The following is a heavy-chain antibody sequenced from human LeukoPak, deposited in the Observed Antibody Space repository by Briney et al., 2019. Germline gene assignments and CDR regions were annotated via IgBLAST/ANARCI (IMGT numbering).Heavy chain of an antibody. CDR1: GYTFTGYL. D-gene: IGHD6-19*01. CDR3: ARDGGRGWNFDY. J-gene: IGHJ4*02. CDR2: INPNSGGT. Sequence: ASVKVSCKASGYTFTGYLIHWVRQAPGQGLDWLGWINPNSGGTDYAQKFQDRVTMTRDTSISTAYMELSSLRSDDTAVYYCARDGGRGWNFDYWGQGALVTVSS. V-gene: IGHV1-2*02.